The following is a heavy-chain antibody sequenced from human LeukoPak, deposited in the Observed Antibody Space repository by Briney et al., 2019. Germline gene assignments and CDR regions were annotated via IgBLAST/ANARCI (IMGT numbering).Heavy chain of an antibody. CDR1: GGSISSSSYY. D-gene: IGHD6-13*01. CDR3: ARIEIAAADYGVDVRAAADYGMDV. J-gene: IGHJ6*02. V-gene: IGHV4-39*07. CDR2: IYYSGST. Sequence: SETLSLTCTVSGGSISSSSYYWGWIRQPPGKGLEWIGSIYYSGSTYYNPSLKSRVTISVDTSKNQFSLKLSSVTAADTAVYYCARIEIAAADYGVDVRAAADYGMDVWGQGTTVTVSS.